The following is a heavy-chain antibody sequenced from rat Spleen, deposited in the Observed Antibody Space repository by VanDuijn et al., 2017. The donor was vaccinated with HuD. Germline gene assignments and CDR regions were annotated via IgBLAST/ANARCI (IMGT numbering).Heavy chain of an antibody. CDR3: TRGGNYAMDA. J-gene: IGHJ4*01. Sequence: EVQLVESDGGLVQPGRSLKLSCAASGFTFTDYYMAWVRQAPKKGLEWVATISPSGGITYYRDSVKGRFTVSRDNAKSTLYLQMDSLRSEDTATYYCTRGGNYAMDAWGQGASVTVSS. CDR2: ISPSGGIT. CDR1: GFTFTDYY. V-gene: IGHV5-25*01.